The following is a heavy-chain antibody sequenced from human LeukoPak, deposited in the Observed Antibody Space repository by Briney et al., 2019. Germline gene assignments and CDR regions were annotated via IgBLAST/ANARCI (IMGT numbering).Heavy chain of an antibody. Sequence: GGSLRLSCAASGFTFNTYGMHWVRQAPGKGLEWVAFIRYDGSNKHYEDSVKGRFTISRDNSKNTVYLQMNSLRAEDTAVYYCAKNRGDYSDYAGPFDYWGQGTLVTVSS. J-gene: IGHJ4*02. CDR1: GFTFNTYG. D-gene: IGHD4-11*01. V-gene: IGHV3-30*02. CDR2: IRYDGSNK. CDR3: AKNRGDYSDYAGPFDY.